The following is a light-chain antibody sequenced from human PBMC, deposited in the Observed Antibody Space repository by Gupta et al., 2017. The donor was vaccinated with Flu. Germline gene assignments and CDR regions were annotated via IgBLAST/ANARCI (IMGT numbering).Light chain of an antibody. CDR1: QTISNY. CDR2: DAS. J-gene: IGKJ1*01. CDR3: QQRSNWPPT. V-gene: IGKV3-11*01. Sequence: EIVLTQSPATLSVSPGERATLSCRASQTISNYLAWYQQKPGQAPRLLISDASSRAAGTPVRCSGSGSGTDFTLTISRLEPEDFAVYYCQQRSNWPPTFGQGTKVEIK.